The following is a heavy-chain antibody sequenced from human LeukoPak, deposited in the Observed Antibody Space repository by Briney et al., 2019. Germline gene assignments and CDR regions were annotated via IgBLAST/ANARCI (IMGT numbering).Heavy chain of an antibody. Sequence: SQTLSLTCVVSGDSVSSKNGAWNWIRQSPSRGLEWLGRTYYRSKWYNDYAESMEGRMTISQDTSKNQYSLHLNSVTTDDTAVYYCARDFGTTGWHTFDYWGQGTLVTVSS. D-gene: IGHD6-19*01. V-gene: IGHV6-1*01. CDR2: TYYRSKWYN. CDR3: ARDFGTTGWHTFDY. J-gene: IGHJ4*02. CDR1: GDSVSSKNGA.